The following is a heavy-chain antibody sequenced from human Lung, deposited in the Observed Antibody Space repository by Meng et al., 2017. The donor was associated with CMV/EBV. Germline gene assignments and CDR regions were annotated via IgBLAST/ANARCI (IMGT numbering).Heavy chain of an antibody. D-gene: IGHD3-10*01. V-gene: IGHV3-74*01. Sequence: GGSLRLXCAVSGINSNTYWMHWVRQVPGKGLVWLSRIYSDGISTSYADSVKGRFTISRDNTKSTLYLQMNGLRAEDTAVYYCAREPGRGAFDIWGQGPMVTVSS. J-gene: IGHJ3*02. CDR3: AREPGRGAFDI. CDR1: GINSNTYW. CDR2: IYSDGIST.